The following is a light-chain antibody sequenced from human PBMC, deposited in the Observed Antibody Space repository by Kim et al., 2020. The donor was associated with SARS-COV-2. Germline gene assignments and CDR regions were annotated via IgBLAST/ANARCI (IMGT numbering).Light chain of an antibody. CDR3: SSYTSSGTLV. CDR1: SSDVGGYNS. CDR2: DVT. V-gene: IGLV2-14*03. J-gene: IGLJ3*02. Sequence: QSALTQPASVSGSPGQSITISCTGTSSDVGGYNSVSWYQQHPGKAPKLMIYDVTNRPSGVSNRFSGSKSGNTASLTISGLQAEDETDYYCSSYTSSGTLVFGGGTKRTVL.